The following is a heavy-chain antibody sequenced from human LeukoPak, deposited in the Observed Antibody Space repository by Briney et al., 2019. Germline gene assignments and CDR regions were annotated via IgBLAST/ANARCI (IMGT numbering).Heavy chain of an antibody. Sequence: GGSLRLSCAASGFTFSSYGMHWVRQAPGKGLEGVAVIWYDGSNKYYADSVKGRFTISRDNSKNTLYLQMNSLRAEDTAEYYCARDPTPYYYDSSGYYLGYWGQGTLVTVSS. J-gene: IGHJ4*02. V-gene: IGHV3-33*01. CDR3: ARDPTPYYYDSSGYYLGY. CDR1: GFTFSSYG. D-gene: IGHD3-22*01. CDR2: IWYDGSNK.